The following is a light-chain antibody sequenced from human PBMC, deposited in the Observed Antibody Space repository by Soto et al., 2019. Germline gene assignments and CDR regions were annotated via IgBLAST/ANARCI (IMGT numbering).Light chain of an antibody. CDR1: QSVSASD. CDR3: QQYDRSLT. Sequence: EFVFTQSPGTLSLSPGERATLSCRASQSVSASDFALYQQKPGQATRLLMYGASHRASGIPDRFSGSGSGTDFTLTISRLEPEDFAVYYCQQYDRSLTFGGGTKVDIK. CDR2: GAS. J-gene: IGKJ4*01. V-gene: IGKV3-20*01.